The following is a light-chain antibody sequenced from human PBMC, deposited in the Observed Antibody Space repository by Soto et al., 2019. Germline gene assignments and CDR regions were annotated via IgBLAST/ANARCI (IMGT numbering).Light chain of an antibody. Sequence: QSALTQPASVSGSPGQSTTISCTGTSSDVGSYNLVSWYQQHPDKAPKLMIYEARKRPSGVSNRFSGSKSGNTASLTISGLQAEDEADYYCCSYANSRTNYVFGTGTKVTVL. CDR2: EAR. CDR3: CSYANSRTNYV. V-gene: IGLV2-23*01. CDR1: SSDVGSYNL. J-gene: IGLJ1*01.